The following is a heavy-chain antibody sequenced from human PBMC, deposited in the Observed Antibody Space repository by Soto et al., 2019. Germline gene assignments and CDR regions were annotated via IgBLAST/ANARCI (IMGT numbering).Heavy chain of an antibody. CDR1: GESISSSSYY. CDR2: IYYSGRT. J-gene: IGHJ4*02. CDR3: ARQRTTVVTQAYFDH. V-gene: IGHV4-39*01. Sequence: LETLSLTCIVSGESISSSSYYWGWIRQPPGKGLEWIGSIYYSGRTYYNPSFKSRVTISIDTSKNQFSLKRSSVTATDTAVYYCARQRTTVVTQAYFDHWGQGALVTVSS. D-gene: IGHD2-21*02.